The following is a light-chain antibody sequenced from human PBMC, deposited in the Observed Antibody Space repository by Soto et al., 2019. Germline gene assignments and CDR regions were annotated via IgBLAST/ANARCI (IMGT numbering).Light chain of an antibody. CDR2: GAS. J-gene: IGKJ1*01. CDR3: QQYNNWPLT. V-gene: IGKV3-15*01. Sequence: ERVMTQSPATLSVSPRERATLSCRASQSVSSNLAWYQQKPGQARRLLIYGASTRATGIPARFSGSGSGTEFTLTISSLQSEDFAVYYCQQYNNWPLTFGQGTKVDIK. CDR1: QSVSSN.